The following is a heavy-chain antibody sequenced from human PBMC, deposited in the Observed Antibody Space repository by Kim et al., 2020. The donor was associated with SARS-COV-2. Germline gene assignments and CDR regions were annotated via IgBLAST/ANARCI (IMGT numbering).Heavy chain of an antibody. V-gene: IGHV4-61*02. J-gene: IGHJ6*02. D-gene: IGHD5-18*01. CDR3: ASPSRGYSYGFPDYGMDV. CDR2: IYTSGST. CDR1: GGSISSGSYY. Sequence: SETLSLTCTVSGGSISSGSYYWSWIRQPAGKGLEWIGRIYTSGSTNDNPSLKSRVTISVDTSKNQFSLKLSSVTAADTAVYYRASPSRGYSYGFPDYGMDVWGQGTTVTVSS.